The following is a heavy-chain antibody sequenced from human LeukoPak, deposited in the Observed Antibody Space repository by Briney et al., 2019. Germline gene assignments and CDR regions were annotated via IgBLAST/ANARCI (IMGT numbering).Heavy chain of an antibody. V-gene: IGHV4-59*01. CDR2: IYYSGST. CDR3: AREYQLLYDY. D-gene: IGHD2-2*02. J-gene: IGHJ4*02. Sequence: SETLSLTCTVSGGSISSYYWSWIRQPPGKGLEWIGYIYYSGSTNYNPSLKSRVTTSVDTSKNQFSLKLSSVTAADTAVYYCAREYQLLYDYWGQGTLVTVSS. CDR1: GGSISSYY.